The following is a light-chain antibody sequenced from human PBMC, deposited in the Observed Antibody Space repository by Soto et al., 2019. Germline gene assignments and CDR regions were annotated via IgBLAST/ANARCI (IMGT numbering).Light chain of an antibody. CDR1: SSDVGGYNY. CDR3: SSYTSSSTPYV. CDR2: EVT. J-gene: IGLJ1*01. V-gene: IGLV2-14*01. Sequence: HSVLTQPASVSGSPGQSLTICCTGTSSDVGGYNYVSWYQHHPGKGPKLMIYEVTTRPSGVSNRFSGSKSGNTASLTISGLQAEDEADYYCSSYTSSSTPYVFGTGTKVTVL.